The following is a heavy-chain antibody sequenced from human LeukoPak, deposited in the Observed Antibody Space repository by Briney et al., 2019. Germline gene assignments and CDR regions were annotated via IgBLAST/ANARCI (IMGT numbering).Heavy chain of an antibody. V-gene: IGHV3-11*04. Sequence: PGGSLRLSCAASGFTFSDYYMSWIRQAPGKGLEWVSYISSSGSTIYYADSVKGRFTISRDNAKNSLYLQMNSLRAEDTAVYYCPRSKILYDSSGYTFDYWGQGTLVTVSS. CDR2: ISSSGSTI. CDR1: GFTFSDYY. J-gene: IGHJ4*02. CDR3: PRSKILYDSSGYTFDY. D-gene: IGHD3-22*01.